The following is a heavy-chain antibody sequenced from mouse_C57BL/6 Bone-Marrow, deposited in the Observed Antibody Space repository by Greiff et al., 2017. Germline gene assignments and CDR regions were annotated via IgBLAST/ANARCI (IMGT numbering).Heavy chain of an antibody. Sequence: QVQLKQPGAELVKPGASVKLSCKASGYTFTSYWMHWVKQRPGRGLEWIGRIDPNRGGTKYNEKFKSKATLTVDKPSSTAYMQLSSLTSADSAVYYCARNYCGSPHWYCDVWGTGTTVTVSS. D-gene: IGHD1-1*01. J-gene: IGHJ1*03. CDR3: ARNYCGSPHWYCDV. CDR1: GYTFTSYW. V-gene: IGHV1-72*01. CDR2: IDPNRGGT.